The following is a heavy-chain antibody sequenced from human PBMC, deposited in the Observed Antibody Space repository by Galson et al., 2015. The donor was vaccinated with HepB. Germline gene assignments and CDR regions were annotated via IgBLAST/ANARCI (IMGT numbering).Heavy chain of an antibody. J-gene: IGHJ4*02. Sequence: SLRLSCAASGFTFSVYTMNWVRQAPGKGPEWVSAVRGSGTGTWYADSVKGRFTISRDDSKNTVFLQLNSLRAEDTAIYYCAKDSGFGGEDYWGQGILVTVSS. V-gene: IGHV3-23*01. CDR3: AKDSGFGGEDY. D-gene: IGHD3-16*01. CDR1: GFTFSVYT. CDR2: VRGSGTGT.